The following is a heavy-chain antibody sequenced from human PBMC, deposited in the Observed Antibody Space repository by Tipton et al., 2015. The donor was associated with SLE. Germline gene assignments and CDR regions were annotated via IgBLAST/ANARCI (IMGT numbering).Heavy chain of an antibody. CDR1: GGPISSYY. V-gene: IGHV4-59*01. D-gene: IGHD3-16*01. CDR3: ASGGIYFDY. CDR2: IYYSGST. J-gene: IGHJ4*02. Sequence: TLSLTCTVSGGPISSYYWSWIRQPPGKGLEWIGYIYYSGSTNYNPSLKSRVTISVDTPKNQFSLKLSSVTAADTAVYYCASGGIYFDYWDQGTLVTVSS.